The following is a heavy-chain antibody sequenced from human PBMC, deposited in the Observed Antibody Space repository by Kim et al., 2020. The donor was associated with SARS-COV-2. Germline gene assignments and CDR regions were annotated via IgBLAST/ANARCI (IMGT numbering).Heavy chain of an antibody. Sequence: SETLSLTCSVSGDPFIAYYWSWIRQPAGKGLEWIGRVYPTGNPKYNSSLESRLTMSIDTSKKQFSLKLTSVTAADTAVYFCARGNGPGLDHWGQGALVT. V-gene: IGHV4-4*07. CDR1: GDPFIAYY. CDR3: ARGNGPGLDH. CDR2: VYPTGNP. J-gene: IGHJ4*02. D-gene: IGHD2-8*01.